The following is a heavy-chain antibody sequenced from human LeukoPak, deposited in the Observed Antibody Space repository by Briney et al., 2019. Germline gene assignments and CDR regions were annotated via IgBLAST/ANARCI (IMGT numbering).Heavy chain of an antibody. CDR3: AREKPDFSSIDY. CDR1: GFTFSSYA. J-gene: IGHJ4*02. D-gene: IGHD1-14*01. V-gene: IGHV3-30*15. Sequence: GGSLRLSCAASGFTFSSYAMHWVRQAPGKGLEWVAVISYDGSNKYYADSVKGRFTISRDNSKNTLYLQMSSLRAEDTAVYYCAREKPDFSSIDYWGQGTLVTVSS. CDR2: ISYDGSNK.